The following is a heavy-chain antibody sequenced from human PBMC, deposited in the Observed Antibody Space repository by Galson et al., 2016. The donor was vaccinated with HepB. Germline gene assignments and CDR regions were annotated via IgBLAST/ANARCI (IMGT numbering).Heavy chain of an antibody. CDR1: GYTFTSYA. V-gene: IGHV1-18*01. Sequence: SVKVSCKASGYTFTSYAISWVRQAPGQGLEWMGWISPYNGNTNYAQKVQERVRMTTDTSTSTAFMELRSLRSDDTAVYYCVTSREYVIFSDYSGGGGHWGQGTLVTVSS. D-gene: IGHD3-9*01. J-gene: IGHJ4*02. CDR3: VTSREYVIFSDYSGGGGH. CDR2: ISPYNGNT.